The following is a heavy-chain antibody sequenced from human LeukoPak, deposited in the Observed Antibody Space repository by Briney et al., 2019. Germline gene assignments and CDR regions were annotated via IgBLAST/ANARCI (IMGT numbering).Heavy chain of an antibody. Sequence: ASVKVSCKASGYTFASYAMHWVRQAPGQRLEWMGWINAGNGNTKYSQKFQGRVTITRDTSASTAYMELSSLRSEDTAVYYCARVGRFGEFDYWGQGTLVTVSS. CDR2: INAGNGNT. V-gene: IGHV1-3*01. D-gene: IGHD3-10*01. CDR3: ARVGRFGEFDY. CDR1: GYTFASYA. J-gene: IGHJ4*02.